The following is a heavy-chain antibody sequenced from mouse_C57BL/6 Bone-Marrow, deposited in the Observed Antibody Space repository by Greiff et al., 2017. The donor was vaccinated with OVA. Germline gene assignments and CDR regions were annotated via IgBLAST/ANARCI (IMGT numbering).Heavy chain of an antibody. CDR1: GYSITSGYY. V-gene: IGHV3-6*01. D-gene: IGHD1-1*01. CDR3: ANHYYYGSSYEDYAMDY. CDR2: ISYDGSN. J-gene: IGHJ4*01. Sequence: EVKLVESGPGLVKPSQSLSLTCSVTGYSITSGYYWNWIRQFPGNKLEWMGYISYDGSNNYNPSLKNRISITRDTSKNQFFLKLNSVTTEDTATYYCANHYYYGSSYEDYAMDYWGQGTSVTVSS.